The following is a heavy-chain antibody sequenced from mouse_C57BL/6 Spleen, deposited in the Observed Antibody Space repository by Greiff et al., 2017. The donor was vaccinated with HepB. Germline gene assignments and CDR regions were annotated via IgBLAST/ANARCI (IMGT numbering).Heavy chain of an antibody. J-gene: IGHJ4*01. V-gene: IGHV1-53*01. CDR3: AREGDYYGRNMDY. Sequence: QVHVKQPGTELVKPGASVKLSCKASGYTFTSYWMHWVKQRPGQGLEWIGNINPSNGGTNYNEKFKSKATLTVDKSSSTAYMQLSSLTSEDSAVYYCAREGDYYGRNMDYWGQGTSVTVSS. CDR1: GYTFTSYW. CDR2: INPSNGGT. D-gene: IGHD1-1*01.